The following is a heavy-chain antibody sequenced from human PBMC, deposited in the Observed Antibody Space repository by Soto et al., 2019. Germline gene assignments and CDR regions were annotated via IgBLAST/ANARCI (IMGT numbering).Heavy chain of an antibody. CDR2: IYWDDDK. Sequence: QITLKESGPTLVKPTQTLTLTCTFSGFSLSTSGVGVGWIRQPPGKALEWLALIYWDDDKRYSPSLWSRLTISKDTSKNQVVLTMTNMDPVDTATYHCIQSRCGGDCLQSYASHYYYGMDVWGQGTTVTVSS. CDR3: IQSRCGGDCLQSYASHYYYGMDV. CDR1: GFSLSTSGVG. J-gene: IGHJ6*02. V-gene: IGHV2-5*02. D-gene: IGHD2-21*02.